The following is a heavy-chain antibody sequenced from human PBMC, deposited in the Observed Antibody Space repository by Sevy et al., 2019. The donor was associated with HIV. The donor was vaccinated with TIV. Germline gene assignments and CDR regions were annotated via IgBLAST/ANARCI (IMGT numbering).Heavy chain of an antibody. D-gene: IGHD2-21*02. V-gene: IGHV3-33*01. CDR2: IWYDGSNK. CDR3: ARDRVQYCGGDCYSFAFDI. J-gene: IGHJ3*02. Sequence: GGSLRLSCAASGFTFSSYGMHWVRQAPGKGLEWVAVIWYDGSNKYYPDSGKGRFTIPRDNSKNTRYLQMNSLRAEDTVVYYCARDRVQYCGGDCYSFAFDIWGQGTMVTVSS. CDR1: GFTFSSYG.